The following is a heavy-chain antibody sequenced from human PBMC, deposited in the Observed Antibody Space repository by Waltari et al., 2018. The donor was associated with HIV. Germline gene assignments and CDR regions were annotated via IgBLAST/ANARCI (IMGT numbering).Heavy chain of an antibody. D-gene: IGHD6-19*01. J-gene: IGHJ6*02. V-gene: IGHV3-48*01. CDR1: GFTFSNYA. CDR2: ISINSDTI. CDR3: ARDGAVAGFYHYYAMDV. Sequence: EVQVVESGGGFIQPGESLRLSCGASGFTFSNYAMNWVRQAPGKGLECFSYISINSDTIYYADSVKGRFTISRDNVNKSLYLQMNSLRAEDTAVYYCARDGAVAGFYHYYAMDVWGQGTTVTVSS.